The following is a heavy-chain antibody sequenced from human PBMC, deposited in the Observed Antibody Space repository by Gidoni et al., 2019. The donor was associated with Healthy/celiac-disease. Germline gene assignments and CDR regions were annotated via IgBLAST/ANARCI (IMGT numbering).Heavy chain of an antibody. J-gene: IGHJ4*02. V-gene: IGHV1-58*02. CDR2: IGVGSGNT. D-gene: IGHD6-19*01. Sequence: RLVTSGPEEKKHRTSLKVFCKAYGFPFSCSAMQWVRQDRGQRLEWLGWIGVGSGNTNYAQKFHERVTITRDMSTSTAYMELSSLRSEDTAVYYCAATTYSSGWYPWGDYWGQGTLITVSS. CDR3: AATTYSSGWYPWGDY. CDR1: GFPFSCSA.